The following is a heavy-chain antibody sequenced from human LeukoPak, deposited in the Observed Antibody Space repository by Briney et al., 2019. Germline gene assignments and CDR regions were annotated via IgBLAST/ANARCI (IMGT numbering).Heavy chain of an antibody. Sequence: PSETLSLTCTVSGGSISSSSYYWGWIRQPPGKGLEWIGSIYYSGSTYYNPSLKSRVTISVDTSKNQFSLKLSSVTAADTAMYYCARGEKWDLHAFDIWGQGTMVTVSS. D-gene: IGHD1-26*01. CDR3: ARGEKWDLHAFDI. CDR2: IYYSGST. J-gene: IGHJ3*02. CDR1: GGSISSSSYY. V-gene: IGHV4-39*07.